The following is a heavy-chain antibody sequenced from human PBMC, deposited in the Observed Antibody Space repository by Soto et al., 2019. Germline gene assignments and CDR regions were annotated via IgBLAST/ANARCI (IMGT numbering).Heavy chain of an antibody. CDR1: GFTFSSYA. D-gene: IGHD6-13*01. Sequence: EVQLLESGGGLVQPGGSLRLSCAASGFTFSSYAMSWVRQAPGKGLEWVSAISGSGGSTYYADSVKGRFTISRDNSKNTLYLQMNSLRAEDTAVYYCAKDREQQLVRDYYYGMDVWGQGTTVTVS. J-gene: IGHJ6*02. V-gene: IGHV3-23*01. CDR3: AKDREQQLVRDYYYGMDV. CDR2: ISGSGGST.